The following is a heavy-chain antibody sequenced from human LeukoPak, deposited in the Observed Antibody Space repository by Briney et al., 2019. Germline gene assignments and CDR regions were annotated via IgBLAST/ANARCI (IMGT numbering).Heavy chain of an antibody. CDR2: IYYSGST. D-gene: IGHD2-2*01. V-gene: IGHV4-59*08. CDR1: GGSISSYY. Sequence: SETLSLTCTVSGGSISSYYWSWLRQPPGKGLEGIGYIYYSGSTNYNPSLRSRVAITVNTSRNQLSLKLSSVTAADTVVYYCASAFCSTSCIDNWGEGDLVTVSS. CDR3: ASAFCSTSCIDN. J-gene: IGHJ4*02.